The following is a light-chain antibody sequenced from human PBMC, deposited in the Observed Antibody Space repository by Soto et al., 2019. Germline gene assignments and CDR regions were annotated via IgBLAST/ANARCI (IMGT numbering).Light chain of an antibody. CDR1: QSLSSSY. CDR3: QQYGGSPPYT. J-gene: IGKJ2*01. Sequence: EMVLTQSPGTLSLSPGERATLSCRASQSLSSSYLACYQQKPGQAPRLLIYGASSRATGIPDRFSGSRSGTAFTLTISRLEPEDFAVYYCQQYGGSPPYTFGQGTKVEIK. CDR2: GAS. V-gene: IGKV3-20*01.